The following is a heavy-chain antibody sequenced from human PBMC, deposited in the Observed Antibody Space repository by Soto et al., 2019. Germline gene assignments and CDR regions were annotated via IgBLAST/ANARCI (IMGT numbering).Heavy chain of an antibody. J-gene: IGHJ6*02. CDR3: ARDRSAGNYFYYGMDV. D-gene: IGHD1-1*01. CDR1: GLPFNRNG. CDR2: IWYDGSKE. V-gene: IGHV3-33*01. Sequence: GGSLRLSCAASGLPFNRNGMHWVRQAPGKGLEWVAVIWYDGSKEYYSDSVKGRFTISRDNSKNMLYLQMNSVRVEDTAVYFCARDRSAGNYFYYGMDVWGQGTTVTVSS.